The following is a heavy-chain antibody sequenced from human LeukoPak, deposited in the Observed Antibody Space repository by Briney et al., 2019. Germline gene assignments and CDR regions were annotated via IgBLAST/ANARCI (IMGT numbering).Heavy chain of an antibody. V-gene: IGHV4-34*01. CDR1: GGSFSGYY. Sequence: PSETLSLTCAVYGGSFSGYYWSWIRQPPGKGLEWIGEINHSGSTNYNPSLKSRVTISVDTSKDQFSLKLSSVTAADTAVYYCAGVRGHCSSTSCYSYYFDYWGQGTLVTVSS. D-gene: IGHD2-2*01. CDR3: AGVRGHCSSTSCYSYYFDY. CDR2: INHSGST. J-gene: IGHJ4*02.